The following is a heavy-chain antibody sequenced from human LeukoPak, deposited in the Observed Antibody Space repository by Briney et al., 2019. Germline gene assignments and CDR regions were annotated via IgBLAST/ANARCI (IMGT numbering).Heavy chain of an antibody. V-gene: IGHV3-23*01. J-gene: IGHJ4*02. CDR2: ISGSGGST. Sequence: LPGGSLRLSCAASGFTFSSYAMGWVRQAPGKGLEWVSAISGSGGSTYYADSVKGRFTISRDNSKNTLYLQMNSLRAEDTAVYYCARDDYYYGSGSYYLPLSMGYWGQGTLVTVSS. D-gene: IGHD3-10*01. CDR1: GFTFSSYA. CDR3: ARDDYYYGSGSYYLPLSMGY.